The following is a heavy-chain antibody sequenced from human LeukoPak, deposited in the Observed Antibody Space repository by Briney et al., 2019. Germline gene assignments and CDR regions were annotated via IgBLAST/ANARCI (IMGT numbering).Heavy chain of an antibody. CDR3: ARWGDGKMFDY. CDR2: IWYDGSNK. CDR1: GFTFSHNG. V-gene: IGHV3-33*01. D-gene: IGHD3-16*01. Sequence: GGSLRLSCAASGFTFSHNGMHWVRQAPGKGLEWVAVIWYDGSNKYYADSVKGRFTISRGNSKNTVDLQMNSLRAADTAVYYCARWGDGKMFDYWGQGTLVTVSS. J-gene: IGHJ4*02.